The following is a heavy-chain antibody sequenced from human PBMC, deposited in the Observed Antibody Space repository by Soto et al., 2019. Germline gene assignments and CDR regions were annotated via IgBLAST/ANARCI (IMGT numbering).Heavy chain of an antibody. CDR1: GDKFSSHA. J-gene: IGHJ4*02. D-gene: IGHD3-22*01. CDR2: IIPIFDAR. Sequence: SSVKVSCNASGDKFSSHALSWVRQAPGQGLEWMGGIIPIFDARTYAQKFQGRVTISADKSTKTGYMELSSLTSEDTAVYYCARSSTTHYYQSSPYWPHKELYIWAQGTLVTVSS. V-gene: IGHV1-69*06. CDR3: ARSSTTHYYQSSPYWPHKELYI.